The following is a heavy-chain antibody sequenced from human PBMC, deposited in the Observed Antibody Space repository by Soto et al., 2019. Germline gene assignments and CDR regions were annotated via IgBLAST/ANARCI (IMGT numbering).Heavy chain of an antibody. CDR1: GYTSTSYG. V-gene: IGHV1-18*01. CDR3: ARDRDSSGYYYYGMDV. Sequence: ASVKVSCKASGYTSTSYGISWVRQAPGQGLEWMGWISAYNGKTNYAQKLQGRVTMTTDTSTSTAYMELGSLRSDDTAVYYCARDRDSSGYYYYGMDVWGQGTTVTVSS. CDR2: ISAYNGKT. J-gene: IGHJ6*02. D-gene: IGHD3-22*01.